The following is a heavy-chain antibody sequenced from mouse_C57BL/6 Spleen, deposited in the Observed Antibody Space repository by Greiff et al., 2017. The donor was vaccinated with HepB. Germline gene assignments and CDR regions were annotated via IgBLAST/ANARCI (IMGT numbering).Heavy chain of an antibody. CDR3: ARRGYYGSSQGYYFDY. Sequence: QVQLQQPGAELVKPGASVKLSCKASGYTFTSYWMHWVKQRPGQGLEWIGTIHPNSGSTNYNEKFKSKATLTVDKSSSTAYMQLSSLTSEDSAVYYCARRGYYGSSQGYYFDYWGQGTTLTVSS. CDR1: GYTFTSYW. CDR2: IHPNSGST. V-gene: IGHV1-64*01. J-gene: IGHJ2*01. D-gene: IGHD1-1*01.